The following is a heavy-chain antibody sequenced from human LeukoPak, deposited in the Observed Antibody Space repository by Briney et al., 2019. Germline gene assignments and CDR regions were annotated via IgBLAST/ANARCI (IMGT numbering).Heavy chain of an antibody. J-gene: IGHJ6*03. Sequence: SETLSLTCTVSGGSIRNYYWSWIRQPPGKGLEWIGYIYYSGSTNYNPSLKSRVTISVDTSKNQFSLKLSSVIAADTAVYYCARTTEGYCSSASCFGFSYSYYMDVWGKGTTVTISS. CDR1: GGSIRNYY. V-gene: IGHV4-59*01. CDR3: ARTTEGYCSSASCFGFSYSYYMDV. CDR2: IYYSGST. D-gene: IGHD2-2*01.